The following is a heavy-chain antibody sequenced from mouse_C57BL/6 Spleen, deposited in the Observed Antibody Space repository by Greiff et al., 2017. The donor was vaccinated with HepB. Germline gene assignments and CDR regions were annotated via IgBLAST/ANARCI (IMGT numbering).Heavy chain of an antibody. CDR1: GFTFSSYA. CDR3: ARDGGGSYGSSPYAMDY. V-gene: IGHV5-4*01. Sequence: EVKLMESGGGLVKPGGSLKLSCAASGFTFSSYAMSWVRQTPEKRLEWVATISDGGSYTYYPDNVKGRFTISRDNAKNNLYLQMSHLKSEDTAMYYCARDGGGSYGSSPYAMDYWGQGTSVTVSS. D-gene: IGHD1-1*01. J-gene: IGHJ4*01. CDR2: ISDGGSYT.